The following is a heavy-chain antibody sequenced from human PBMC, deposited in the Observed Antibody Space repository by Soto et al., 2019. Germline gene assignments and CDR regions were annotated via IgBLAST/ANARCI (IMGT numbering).Heavy chain of an antibody. CDR3: ARDPLYSSSKFPYYYYCGMDV. D-gene: IGHD6-6*01. J-gene: IGHJ6*02. Sequence: QVQLVQSGAEVKKPGASVKVSCKASGYTFTSYYMHWVRQAPGQGLEWMGIINPSGGSTSYAQKFQGRVTMTRDTSTSTVYMELSSLRSEDTAVYYCARDPLYSSSKFPYYYYCGMDVWGQGTTVTVSS. CDR1: GYTFTSYY. CDR2: INPSGGST. V-gene: IGHV1-46*01.